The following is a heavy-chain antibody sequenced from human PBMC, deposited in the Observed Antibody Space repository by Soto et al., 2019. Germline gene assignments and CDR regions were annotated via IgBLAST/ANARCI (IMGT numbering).Heavy chain of an antibody. Sequence: SEPLSLTCAVYGGSFSGYYWSWIRQPPGKGLEWIGKINHRGSTNYNRSLKSRVTISVDTSENQCSLWLCSVAAADTAVYYCERQLGMGAFDIWGQGTMVTVSS. J-gene: IGHJ3*02. CDR2: INHRGST. CDR3: ERQLGMGAFDI. V-gene: IGHV4-34*01. CDR1: GGSFSGYY. D-gene: IGHD6-13*01.